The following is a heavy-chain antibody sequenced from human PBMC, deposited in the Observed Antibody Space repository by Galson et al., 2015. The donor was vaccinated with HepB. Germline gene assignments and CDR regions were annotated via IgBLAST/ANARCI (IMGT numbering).Heavy chain of an antibody. Sequence: SLRLSCAASGLTVSSNYMTWVRQAPGKGLEWVSVIYSGGNTYYADSVKGRFTISRDDSKNTLYLQMNSLRAEDTALNYCARFGIPGSDPDCASWGQGALVTVAS. D-gene: IGHD3-16*02. CDR2: IYSGGNT. CDR3: ARFGIPGSDPDCAS. J-gene: IGHJ5*02. V-gene: IGHV3-66*01. CDR1: GLTVSSNY.